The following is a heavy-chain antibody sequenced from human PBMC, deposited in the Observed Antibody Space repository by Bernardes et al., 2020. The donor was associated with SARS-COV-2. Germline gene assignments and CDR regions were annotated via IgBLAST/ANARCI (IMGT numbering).Heavy chain of an antibody. V-gene: IGHV1-2*04. D-gene: IGHD2-15*01. CDR1: GHTFPRYH. J-gene: IGHJ3*02. CDR3: ARDRCSGGSCRDAFDI. CDR2: INPNSVGT. Sequence: SVKLSSKASGHTFPRYHMHWVRQPPGPGLEWMGWINPNSVGTNYAQKFQGWVTMTRDTSISTAYMELSRLRSDDTAVYYCARDRCSGGSCRDAFDIWGQGTMVTVSS.